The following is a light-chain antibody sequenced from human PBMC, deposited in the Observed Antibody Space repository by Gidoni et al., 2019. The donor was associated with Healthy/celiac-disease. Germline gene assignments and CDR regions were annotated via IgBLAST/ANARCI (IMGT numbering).Light chain of an antibody. Sequence: DIVMTQSPDSLAGSLGERATINCKSSQSVLYSSNNKNYLAWYQQKPGQPPKLLLYWASTRESGVPDRFSGSWSGTDFTITISSLQAEDVAVYYCQQYYSTPCSFGQXTKLEIK. CDR1: QSVLYSSNNKNY. CDR3: QQYYSTPCS. CDR2: WAS. V-gene: IGKV4-1*01. J-gene: IGKJ2*04.